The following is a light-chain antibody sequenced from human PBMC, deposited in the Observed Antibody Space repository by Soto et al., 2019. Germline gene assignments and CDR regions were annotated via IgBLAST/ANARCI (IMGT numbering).Light chain of an antibody. Sequence: QSALTQPPSASGSPGQSVTISCTGTSSDVGGYNYVSWYQQHPGKAPKRMIYEVSKRPSGVPDRFSGSKSGNTASLTVSGLQAEDEADYYCSSFAGINNFVVFGGGAKVTFL. CDR1: SSDVGGYNY. CDR2: EVS. CDR3: SSFAGINNFVV. J-gene: IGLJ2*01. V-gene: IGLV2-8*01.